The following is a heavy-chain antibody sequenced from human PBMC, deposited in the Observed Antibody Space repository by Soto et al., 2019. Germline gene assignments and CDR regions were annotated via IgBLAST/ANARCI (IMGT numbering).Heavy chain of an antibody. CDR3: AKDQWEPYCSGGSCYPQNMYGMDV. J-gene: IGHJ6*02. D-gene: IGHD2-15*01. CDR1: GFTFSSYG. CDR2: ISYDGSNK. V-gene: IGHV3-30*18. Sequence: PGGSLRLSCAASGFTFSSYGMHWVRQAPGKGLEWVAVISYDGSNKYYADSVKGRFTISRDNSKNTLYLQMNSLRAEDTAVYYCAKDQWEPYCSGGSCYPQNMYGMDVWGQGTTVTVS.